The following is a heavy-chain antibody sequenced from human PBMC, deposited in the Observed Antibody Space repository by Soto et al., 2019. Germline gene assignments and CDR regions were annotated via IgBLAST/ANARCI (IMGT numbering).Heavy chain of an antibody. Sequence: GESLKISCKASGYTFTSYGISWVRQAPGQGLEWMGWISAYNGNTNYAQKLQGRVTMTTDTSTSTAYMELRSLRSDDTAVYYCARDLEVGATAYFDYWGQGTLVTVSS. J-gene: IGHJ4*02. CDR1: GYTFTSYG. V-gene: IGHV1-18*01. CDR3: ARDLEVGATAYFDY. CDR2: ISAYNGNT. D-gene: IGHD1-26*01.